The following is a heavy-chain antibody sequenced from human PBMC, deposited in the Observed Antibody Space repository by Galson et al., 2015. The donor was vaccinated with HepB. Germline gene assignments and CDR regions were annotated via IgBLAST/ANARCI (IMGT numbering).Heavy chain of an antibody. CDR2: IIPIFGTA. J-gene: IGHJ6*03. D-gene: IGHD2-2*01. V-gene: IGHV1-69*13. CDR3: AIPDAKRGYCSSTSCPMDV. Sequence: SVKVSCKASGGTFSSYAISWVRQAPGQGLEWMGGIIPIFGTANYAQKFQGRVTITADESTSTAYMELSSLISEDTAVYYCAIPDAKRGYCSSTSCPMDVWGKGTTVTVSS. CDR1: GGTFSSYA.